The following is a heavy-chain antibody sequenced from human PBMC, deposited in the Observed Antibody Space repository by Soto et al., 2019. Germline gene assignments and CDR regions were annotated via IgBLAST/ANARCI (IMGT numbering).Heavy chain of an antibody. CDR1: GFTFSSYG. CDR2: ISYDGSNK. Sequence: QVQLVESGGGVVQPGRSLRLSCAASGFTFSSYGRHWVRQAPGKGLEWVAVISYDGSNKYYADSVKGRFTISRDNSKNTLYLQMNSLRAEDTAVYYCAKCESDYYYYGMDVWGQGTTVTVSS. CDR3: AKCESDYYYYGMDV. J-gene: IGHJ6*02. V-gene: IGHV3-30*18.